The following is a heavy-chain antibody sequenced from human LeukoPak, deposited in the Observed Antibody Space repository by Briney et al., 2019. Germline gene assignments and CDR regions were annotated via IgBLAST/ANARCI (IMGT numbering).Heavy chain of an antibody. CDR3: ARTAKYYYGSETYYFFDY. V-gene: IGHV4-59*01. Sequence: SETLSLTCTVSGGSISRYYWSWIRQPPGKGLEWIGYISYTGSTTYNSSLKSRVTISLDTSQNQFSLKLTSVTPADTADYYCARTAKYYYGSETYYFFDYWGQGTLVTVSS. CDR2: ISYTGST. J-gene: IGHJ4*02. CDR1: GGSISRYY. D-gene: IGHD3-10*01.